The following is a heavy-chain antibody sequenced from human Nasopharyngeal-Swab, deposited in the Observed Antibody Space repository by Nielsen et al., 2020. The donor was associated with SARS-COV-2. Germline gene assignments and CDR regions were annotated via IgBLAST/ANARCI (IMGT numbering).Heavy chain of an antibody. V-gene: IGHV4-34*01. D-gene: IGHD3-10*01. CDR1: GGSFSDNY. Sequence: SETLSLTCAVYGGSFSDNYWNWVRQSPGKGLEWIGEISHLGATNYKSSLKSRVVLSVDSSMSQFSLRLTSVTAADTGVYYCVRGYRTWSFPSSYYYYHMDVWGRGTTVTVSS. CDR2: ISHLGAT. J-gene: IGHJ6*03. CDR3: VRGYRTWSFPSSYYYYHMDV.